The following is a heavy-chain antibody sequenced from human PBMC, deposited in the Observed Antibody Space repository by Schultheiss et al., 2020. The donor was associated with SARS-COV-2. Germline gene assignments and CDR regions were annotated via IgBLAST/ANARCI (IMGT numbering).Heavy chain of an antibody. D-gene: IGHD4-11*01. CDR1: VGSFSGYY. CDR3: ASSYSNYAGKSWFDP. V-gene: IGHV4-39*01. J-gene: IGHJ5*02. CDR2: IYYSGST. Sequence: SQTLSLTCAVYVGSFSGYYWGWIRQPPGKGLEWIGSIYYSGSTYYNPSLKSRVTISVDTSKNQFSLKLSSVTAADTAVYYCASSYSNYAGKSWFDPWGQGTLVTVSS.